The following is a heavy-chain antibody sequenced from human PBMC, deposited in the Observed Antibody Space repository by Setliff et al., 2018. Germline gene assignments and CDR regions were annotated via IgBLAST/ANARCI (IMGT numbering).Heavy chain of an antibody. Sequence: PSETLSLTCSVSGGSISNYYWSWIRQSPGKGLEWIGYIYNGGSTDYNPSVKGRVTISLDTSKNQVSLRLTSVTAADTAVYYCVRDIYFYGGYATGLGAFDIWGQGTLVTVSS. CDR1: GGSISNYY. CDR2: IYNGGST. D-gene: IGHD5-12*01. V-gene: IGHV4-59*01. CDR3: VRDIYFYGGYATGLGAFDI. J-gene: IGHJ3*02.